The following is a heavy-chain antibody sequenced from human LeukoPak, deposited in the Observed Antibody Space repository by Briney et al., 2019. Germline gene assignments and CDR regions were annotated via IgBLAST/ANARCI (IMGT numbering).Heavy chain of an antibody. CDR1: GFTFSSSA. Sequence: PGGSLRLSCAASGFTFSSSAMSWVRQAPGKGLEWVSAISNNGGYTYYADSVQGRFTISRDNSKITLYLQMNSLRAEDTAVYYCASSGSYRFDYWGQGTLVTVSS. J-gene: IGHJ4*02. CDR3: ASSGSYRFDY. D-gene: IGHD1-26*01. V-gene: IGHV3-23*01. CDR2: ISNNGGYT.